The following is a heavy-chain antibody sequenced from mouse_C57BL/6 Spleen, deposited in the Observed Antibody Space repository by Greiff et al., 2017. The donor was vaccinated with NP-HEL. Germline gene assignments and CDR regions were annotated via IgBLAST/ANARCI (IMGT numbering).Heavy chain of an antibody. Sequence: HVQLQQPGAELVRPGSSVKLSCKASGYTFTSYWMDWVKQRPGQGLEWIGNIYPSDSETHYNQKFKDKATLTVDKSSSTAYMQLSSLTSEDSAVYYCAVGNSPFAYWGQGTLVTVSA. D-gene: IGHD2-1*01. CDR3: AVGNSPFAY. CDR1: GYTFTSYW. CDR2: IYPSDSET. J-gene: IGHJ3*01. V-gene: IGHV1-61*01.